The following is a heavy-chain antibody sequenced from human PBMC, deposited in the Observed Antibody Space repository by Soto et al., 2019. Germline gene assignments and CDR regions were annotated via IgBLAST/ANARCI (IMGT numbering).Heavy chain of an antibody. J-gene: IGHJ4*02. CDR1: GGSISSGDYY. D-gene: IGHD2-8*01. V-gene: IGHV4-30-4*01. CDR3: PRAVLMVYAGEYYFVY. CDR2: IYYSGST. Sequence: SETLSLTCTVSGGSISSGDYYWSWIRQPPGKGLEWIGYIYYSGSTYYNPSLKSRVTISVDTSKNQFSLKLSSVTAADTAVYYCPRAVLMVYAGEYYFVYWGPGTLVTVSS.